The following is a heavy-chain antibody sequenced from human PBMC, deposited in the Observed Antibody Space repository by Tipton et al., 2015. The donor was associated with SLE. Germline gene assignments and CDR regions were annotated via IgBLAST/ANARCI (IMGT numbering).Heavy chain of an antibody. CDR2: ISYDGSNK. V-gene: IGHV3-30*04. CDR3: ARVLIVPYGMDV. D-gene: IGHD2-21*01. J-gene: IGHJ6*02. CDR1: GFTFSSYA. Sequence: SLRLSCGASGFTFSSYAIHWVRQAPGKGLEWVAIISYDGSNKHYADSVKGRFILSRDNSKNTLYLQMNSLRAEDTAVYYCARVLIVPYGMDVWGQGTTVTVSS.